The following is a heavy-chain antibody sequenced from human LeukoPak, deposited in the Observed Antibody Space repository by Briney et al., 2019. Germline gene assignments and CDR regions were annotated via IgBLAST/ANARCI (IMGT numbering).Heavy chain of an antibody. D-gene: IGHD1-26*01. CDR3: AKDKTRVGATFSDY. CDR1: GFTFSSYG. J-gene: IGHJ4*02. Sequence: GGSLRLSWAASGFTFSSYGMHWVRQAPGKGLEWVAFIRYDGSNKYYADSVKGRFTISRDNSKNTLYLQMNSLRAEDTAVYYCAKDKTRVGATFSDYWGQGTLVTVSS. V-gene: IGHV3-30*02. CDR2: IRYDGSNK.